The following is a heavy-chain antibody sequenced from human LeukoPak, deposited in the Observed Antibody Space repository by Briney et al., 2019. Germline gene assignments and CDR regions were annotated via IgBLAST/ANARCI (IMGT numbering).Heavy chain of an antibody. Sequence: GGSLRLSCAASGFTFRSYAMNWVRQAPGKGLECVSAISGSGSATYYADSVKGRFTISRDNSKSTLYLQMNSLRAEDTAVYYCAKDQYGEAFDIWGPGTMVTVSS. CDR1: GFTFRSYA. CDR3: AKDQYGEAFDI. D-gene: IGHD4-17*01. V-gene: IGHV3-23*01. CDR2: ISGSGSAT. J-gene: IGHJ3*02.